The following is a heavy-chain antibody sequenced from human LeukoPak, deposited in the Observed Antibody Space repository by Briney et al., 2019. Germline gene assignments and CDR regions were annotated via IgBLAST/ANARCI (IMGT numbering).Heavy chain of an antibody. Sequence: SETLSLTCTVSGGSISSYYWSWIRQPPGKGLEWIGYIYYSGSTNYNPSLKSRVTISVDTSKNQFSPKLSSVTAADTAVYYCARGLEYYDILTGYYNYYYYYMDVWGKGTTVTVSS. CDR3: ARGLEYYDILTGYYNYYYYYMDV. CDR2: IYYSGST. J-gene: IGHJ6*03. D-gene: IGHD3-9*01. CDR1: GGSISSYY. V-gene: IGHV4-59*01.